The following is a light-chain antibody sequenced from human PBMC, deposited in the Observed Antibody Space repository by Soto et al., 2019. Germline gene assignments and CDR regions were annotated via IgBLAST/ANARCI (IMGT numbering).Light chain of an antibody. CDR1: QSISSW. CDR2: KAS. CDR3: QHYNSYLYT. J-gene: IGKJ2*01. V-gene: IGKV1-5*03. Sequence: DIQMTQSPSTLSASVGDRVTITCRASQSISSWLAWYQQKPGKAPKLMIYKASSLESGVPSRFSGSGSVTEFTLTISSLQPDDFATYYCQHYNSYLYTFGQGTKLEIK.